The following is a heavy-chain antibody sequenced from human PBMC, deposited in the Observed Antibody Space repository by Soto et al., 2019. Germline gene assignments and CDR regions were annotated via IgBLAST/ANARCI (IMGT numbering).Heavy chain of an antibody. D-gene: IGHD1-20*01. CDR3: ASNWNYDYYYGMDV. CDR2: INAGNGNT. Sequence: QVQLVQSGAEVKKSGASVKVSCKASGYTFTSYAMHWVRQAPGQRLEWMGWINAGNGNTKYSQKFQGRVTITRDTSASTAYMELSSLRSEDTAVYYCASNWNYDYYYGMDVWGQGTTVTVSS. V-gene: IGHV1-3*01. CDR1: GYTFTSYA. J-gene: IGHJ6*02.